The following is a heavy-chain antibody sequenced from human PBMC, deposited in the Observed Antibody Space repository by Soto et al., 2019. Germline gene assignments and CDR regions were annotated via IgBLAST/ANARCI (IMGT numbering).Heavy chain of an antibody. CDR1: GFTFSSYG. CDR3: ARDGPGGGGPVLL. Sequence: QVQLVESGGGVVQPGRSLRLSCAASGFTFSSYGMHWVRQAPGKGLEWVAVISYDGSNKYYADSVKGRFTISRDNSKNSLYLQMNRLRAEGTAVYYRARDGPGGGGPVLLWWQGTLVTVSS. J-gene: IGHJ1*01. CDR2: ISYDGSNK. V-gene: IGHV3-30*03. D-gene: IGHD2-15*01.